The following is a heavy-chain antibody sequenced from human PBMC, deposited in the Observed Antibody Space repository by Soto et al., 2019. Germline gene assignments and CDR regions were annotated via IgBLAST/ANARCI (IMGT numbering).Heavy chain of an antibody. D-gene: IGHD2-15*01. V-gene: IGHV3-72*01. CDR2: SRNKAKSHTT. Sequence: EVQLVESGGGLVQPGGSLRLSCAASGFSCSDHYMDWVRQAPGQGLEWVGRSRNKAKSHTTEFAASVKGRFTISRDDSKNSLYLEMNSLKTEDTAVYYCARYLVVGDSFYVIDVWGQGTTVTVSS. J-gene: IGHJ6*02. CDR1: GFSCSDHY. CDR3: ARYLVVGDSFYVIDV.